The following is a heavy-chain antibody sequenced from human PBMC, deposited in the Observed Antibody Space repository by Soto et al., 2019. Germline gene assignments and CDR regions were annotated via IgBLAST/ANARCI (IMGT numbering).Heavy chain of an antibody. Sequence: PGGSLILSCAASGFTFSSYGMHWVRPAPGKGLEWVAVIWYDGSNKYYADSVKGRFTISRDNSKNTLYLQMNSLRAEDTAVYYCAREVRGSGSYYSDYWGQGTLVTVSS. CDR2: IWYDGSNK. V-gene: IGHV3-33*01. CDR3: AREVRGSGSYYSDY. CDR1: GFTFSSYG. D-gene: IGHD3-10*01. J-gene: IGHJ4*02.